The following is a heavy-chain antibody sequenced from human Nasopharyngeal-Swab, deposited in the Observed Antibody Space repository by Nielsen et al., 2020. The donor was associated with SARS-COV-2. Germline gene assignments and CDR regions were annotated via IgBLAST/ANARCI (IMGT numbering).Heavy chain of an antibody. CDR3: ARDAIVVVPAATYYYYGMDV. V-gene: IGHV3-11*04. J-gene: IGHJ6*02. D-gene: IGHD2-2*01. CDR1: GFTFSDYY. CDR2: ISSSGSNI. Sequence: GESLKISCAASGFTFSDYYMSWIRQAPGKGLEWVSYISSSGSNIYYADSVKGRFTISRDNAKNALYLQMNSLRAEDTAVYYCARDAIVVVPAATYYYYGMDVWGQGTTVTVSS.